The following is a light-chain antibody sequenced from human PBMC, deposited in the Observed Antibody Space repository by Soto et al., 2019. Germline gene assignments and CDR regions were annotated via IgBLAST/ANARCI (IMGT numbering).Light chain of an antibody. CDR2: TAS. J-gene: IGKJ5*01. Sequence: DIQMTQSPSSVSASLGDRVTITCRASQGISTSLAWYQQKPGAAPKLLMYTASSLQDGVPSRFSGSGSGTDFTLTISSLQPEDFATYYCQHSKTNSLPITFGPGTRLEI. V-gene: IGKV1-12*01. CDR1: QGISTS. CDR3: QHSKTNSLPIT.